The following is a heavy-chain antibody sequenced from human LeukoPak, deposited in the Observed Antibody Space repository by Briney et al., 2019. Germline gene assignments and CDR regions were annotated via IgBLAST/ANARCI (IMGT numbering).Heavy chain of an antibody. D-gene: IGHD6-13*01. J-gene: IGHJ4*02. CDR3: ARGSGSSWYFYFDY. CDR1: GFRFTTYW. CDR2: IKQDGSEK. Sequence: PGGSLRLSCVASGFRFTTYWMSWVRQAPGKGLEWVAHIKQDGSEKFSADSVKGRFTITRDNAENSLYLQMNSLRAEDTAMYYCARGSGSSWYFYFDYWGQGTLVTVSS. V-gene: IGHV3-7*01.